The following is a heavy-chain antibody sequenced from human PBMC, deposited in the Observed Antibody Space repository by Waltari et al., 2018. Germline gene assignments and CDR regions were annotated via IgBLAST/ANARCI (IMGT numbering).Heavy chain of an antibody. V-gene: IGHV1-46*01. CDR3: ARDPGYYYDSSGYYFDAFDI. CDR1: GYTFTSYY. J-gene: IGHJ3*02. CDR2: INPSGGST. Sequence: QVQLVQSGAEVKKPGASVKVSCKASGYTFTSYYMHWVRQAPGPGLGWMGIINPSGGSTSYAQKFQGRVTMTRDTSTSTVYMELSSLRSEDTAVYYCARDPGYYYDSSGYYFDAFDIWGQGTMVTVSS. D-gene: IGHD3-22*01.